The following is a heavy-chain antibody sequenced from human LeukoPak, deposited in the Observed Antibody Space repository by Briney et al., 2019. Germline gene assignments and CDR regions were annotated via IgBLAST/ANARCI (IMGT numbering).Heavy chain of an antibody. CDR2: IGADGGTT. CDR1: GFSFSSYS. J-gene: IGHJ2*01. Sequence: HTGGSLRLSCAASGFSFSSYSMNWVRQAPGKGLEWVSAIGADGGTTYADSVKGRFTISRDTSKNTLYLQMNSLRAEDTATYYCAKALNYWYFDLWGRGNLVTVSS. CDR3: AKALNYWYFDL. V-gene: IGHV3-23*01.